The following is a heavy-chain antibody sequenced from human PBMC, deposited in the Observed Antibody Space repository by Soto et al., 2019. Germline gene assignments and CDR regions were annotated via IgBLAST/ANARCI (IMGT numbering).Heavy chain of an antibody. V-gene: IGHV3-21*06. CDR3: AKVGSSGWYADADS. CDR2: ISGSGYDI. Sequence: GSLRLSCAASGFTFSSYSMNWVRQAPGKGLEWVSSISGSGYDIYYADSVKGRFTISRDDAKSSLDLQMNSLRAEDTAVYYCAKVGSSGWYADADSWGQGTLVTVSS. D-gene: IGHD6-19*01. J-gene: IGHJ4*02. CDR1: GFTFSSYS.